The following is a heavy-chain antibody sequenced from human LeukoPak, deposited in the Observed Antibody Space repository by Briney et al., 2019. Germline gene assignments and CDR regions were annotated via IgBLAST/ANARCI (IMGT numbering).Heavy chain of an antibody. CDR2: ISRGGSTI. D-gene: IGHD3-10*01. CDR1: GFTFSRYE. J-gene: IGHJ5*02. Sequence: PGGSVRLSCVASGFTFSRYEINWVRQAPGKGLEWVAYISRGGSTIYYADSVKGRFTISRDSDKNSLYLQINSLRASDMSVYYCYPEYYPDGYDPWGRGPLATVSS. CDR3: YPEYYPDGYDP. V-gene: IGHV3-48*03.